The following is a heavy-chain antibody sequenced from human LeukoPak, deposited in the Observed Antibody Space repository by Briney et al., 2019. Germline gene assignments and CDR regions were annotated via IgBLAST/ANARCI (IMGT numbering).Heavy chain of an antibody. J-gene: IGHJ3*02. CDR2: IIVGSGTT. V-gene: IGHV1-58*01. CDR3: AKEDEGELPYAFDI. Sequence: ASVKVSCKSSGFSFSNSAVQWVRQARGQRLEWIGWIIVGSGTTNYAQSLQGRLTITRDMSTNTAYMELNSLRSDDTAVYYCAKEDEGELPYAFDIWGQGTMVTVSS. CDR1: GFSFSNSA. D-gene: IGHD1-26*01.